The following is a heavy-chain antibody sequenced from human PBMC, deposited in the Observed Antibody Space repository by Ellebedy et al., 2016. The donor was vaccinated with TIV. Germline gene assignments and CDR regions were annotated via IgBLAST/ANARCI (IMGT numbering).Heavy chain of an antibody. Sequence: SVKVSXXASGGTFSSYGISWVRQAPGQGLEWMGGIIPLSGTAKYAQRFQGRVTITADKPTSTAYMELTSLRSGDTAVYYCASAQGPVYGVPHAFDLWGQGTVVTVSS. V-gene: IGHV1-69*06. CDR1: GGTFSSYG. CDR3: ASAQGPVYGVPHAFDL. CDR2: IIPLSGTA. J-gene: IGHJ3*01. D-gene: IGHD4-17*01.